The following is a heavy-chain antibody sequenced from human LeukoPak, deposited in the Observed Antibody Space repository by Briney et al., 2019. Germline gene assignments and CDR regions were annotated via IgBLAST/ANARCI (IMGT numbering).Heavy chain of an antibody. D-gene: IGHD3-10*01. CDR2: INPNSGGT. CDR1: GYTFTGYY. V-gene: IGHV1-2*02. Sequence: ASVKVSCKASGYTFTGYYMHWVRQAPGQGLEWMGWINPNSGGTNYAQKFQGRVTMTRDTSISTAYMELSRLRSDDTAVYYCARARGGYYYGSGSYGNGYWYFDLWGRGTLVTVSS. CDR3: ARARGGYYYGSGSYGNGYWYFDL. J-gene: IGHJ2*01.